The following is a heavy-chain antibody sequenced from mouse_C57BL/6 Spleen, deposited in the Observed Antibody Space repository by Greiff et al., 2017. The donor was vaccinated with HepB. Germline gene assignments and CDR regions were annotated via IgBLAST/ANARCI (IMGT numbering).Heavy chain of an antibody. J-gene: IGHJ2*01. CDR2: IDPSDSYT. CDR1: GYTFTSYW. V-gene: IGHV1-69*01. Sequence: QVQLKQPGAELVMPGASVKLSCKASGYTFTSYWMHWVKQRPGQGLEWIGEIDPSDSYTNYNQKFKGKSTLTVDKSSSTAYMQLSSLTSEDSAVYYCATYDYGLGYWGQGTTLTVSS. CDR3: ATYDYGLGY. D-gene: IGHD2-4*01.